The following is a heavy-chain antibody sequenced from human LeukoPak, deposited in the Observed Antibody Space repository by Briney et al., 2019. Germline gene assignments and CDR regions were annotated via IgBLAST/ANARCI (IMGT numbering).Heavy chain of an antibody. CDR1: GGSISSYY. Sequence: SETLSLTCTVSGGSISSYYWSWIRQPPGKGLEWIGYIYYSGSTKYNPSLKSRVTMSVDTSKNQFSLKLSSVTAADTAVYYCARDYSSGWYGYWGQGTLVTVSS. V-gene: IGHV4-59*12. CDR2: IYYSGST. J-gene: IGHJ4*02. D-gene: IGHD6-19*01. CDR3: ARDYSSGWYGY.